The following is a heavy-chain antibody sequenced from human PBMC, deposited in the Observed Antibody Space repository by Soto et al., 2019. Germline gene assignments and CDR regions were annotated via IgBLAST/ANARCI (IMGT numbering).Heavy chain of an antibody. Sequence: EVQLVESGGGLVKPGGSLRLSCAASGFTFNDYTMNWVRQAPGKGLEWVSSISSSSSFIYYVDSLKGRITISRDNAKNSLYLQMNSLRAEDTAVYYCARTDIVVVTPPKNFYCHMDVWGKGTTVTVSS. J-gene: IGHJ6*03. V-gene: IGHV3-21*06. CDR2: ISSSSSFI. CDR3: ARTDIVVVTPPKNFYCHMDV. CDR1: GFTFNDYT. D-gene: IGHD2-2*01.